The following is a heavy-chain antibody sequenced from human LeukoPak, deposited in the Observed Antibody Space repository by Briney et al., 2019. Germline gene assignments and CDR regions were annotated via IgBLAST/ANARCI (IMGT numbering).Heavy chain of an antibody. Sequence: PSETLSLTCTVSGGSISSADNYWSWIGQPPGKGLEWIGYIYHSGNTYYNPSLKSRVTISVDTSKNQFSLKLSSVTAADTAVYYCARYYGTLFDYWGQGTLATVSS. D-gene: IGHD4-17*01. V-gene: IGHV4-30-4*01. J-gene: IGHJ4*02. CDR2: IYHSGNT. CDR1: GGSISSADNY. CDR3: ARYYGTLFDY.